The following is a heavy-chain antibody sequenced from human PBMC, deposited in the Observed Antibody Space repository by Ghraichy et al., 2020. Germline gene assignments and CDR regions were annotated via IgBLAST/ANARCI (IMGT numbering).Heavy chain of an antibody. D-gene: IGHD3-22*01. CDR3: ATASLDYYDSSGYNWYFDL. J-gene: IGHJ2*01. CDR1: GFTFSSYA. Sequence: GGSLRLSCAASGFTFSSYAMSWVRQAPGKGLEWVSAISGSGGSTYYADSVKGRFTISRDNSKNTLYLQMNSLRAEDTAVYYCATASLDYYDSSGYNWYFDLWGRGTLVTVSS. V-gene: IGHV3-23*01. CDR2: ISGSGGST.